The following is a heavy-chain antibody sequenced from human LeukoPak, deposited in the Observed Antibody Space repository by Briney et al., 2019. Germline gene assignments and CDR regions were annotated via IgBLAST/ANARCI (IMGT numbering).Heavy chain of an antibody. D-gene: IGHD3-22*01. CDR3: AKRGVVIRVILVGFHKEAYYFDS. CDR1: GFTLSDYY. J-gene: IGHJ4*02. V-gene: IGHV3-11*03. Sequence: GGSLRLSCAASGFTLSDYYMTWIRQAPGKGLEWVAGISDRGSRTNYADSVKGRFTISTDHPKNTLYLQMNSLRAEDTAVYFCAKRGVVIRVILVGFHKEAYYFDSWGQGALVTVSS. CDR2: ISDRGSRT.